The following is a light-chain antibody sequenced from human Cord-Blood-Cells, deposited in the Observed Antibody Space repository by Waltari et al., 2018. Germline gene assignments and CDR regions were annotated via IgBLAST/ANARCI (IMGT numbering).Light chain of an antibody. V-gene: IGLV2-14*01. J-gene: IGLJ1*01. CDR3: SSYTSSSTYV. Sequence: QSALTQPASVSGSPRQSLTISCTGTSSDVGGSNYVSWYQQHPGKAPKLMSYDVSNRPSWVYNRFSGSRSGNTASLTISGLQAEDEADYYCSSYTSSSTYVFGTGTKVTVL. CDR1: SSDVGGSNY. CDR2: DVS.